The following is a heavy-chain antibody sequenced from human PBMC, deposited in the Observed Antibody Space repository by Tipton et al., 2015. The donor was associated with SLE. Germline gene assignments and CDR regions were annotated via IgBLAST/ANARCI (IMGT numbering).Heavy chain of an antibody. V-gene: IGHV4-39*07. CDR1: GDSISGSNYY. CDR3: AKERQYVYGDSGTRHGVDV. Sequence: TLSLTCSVSGDSISGSNYYWGWIRQPPGKGLEWIGSIYHSGSYYNPSLKSRVTISVDTSKNQFSLRLTSVTAADTAVYYCAKERQYVYGDSGTRHGVDVWGPGTMVTVAS. J-gene: IGHJ6*02. CDR2: IYHSGS. D-gene: IGHD4-17*01.